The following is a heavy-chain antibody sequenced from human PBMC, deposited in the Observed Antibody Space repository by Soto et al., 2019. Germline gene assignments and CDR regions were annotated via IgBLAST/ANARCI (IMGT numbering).Heavy chain of an antibody. Sequence: GASVKVSCKASGYTFTNYGISWVRQAPGQGLEWMGWISAYSGNTNYAQKLQGRVTMTTDTSTSTAYMELRGLRSDDTAFYYCARSGAVATIGWFDPWGQGTLVTVSS. J-gene: IGHJ5*02. D-gene: IGHD5-12*01. CDR1: GYTFTNYG. V-gene: IGHV1-18*01. CDR2: ISAYSGNT. CDR3: ARSGAVATIGWFDP.